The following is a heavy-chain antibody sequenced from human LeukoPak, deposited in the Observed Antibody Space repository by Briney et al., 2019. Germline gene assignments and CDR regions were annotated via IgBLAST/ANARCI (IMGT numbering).Heavy chain of an antibody. CDR1: GFTLSSYS. J-gene: IGHJ6*03. CDR2: ISGSGRST. V-gene: IGHV3-23*01. CDR3: ARKEVDYYYFYMDL. Sequence: GGSLRLSCAASGFTLSSYSMSWVRQAPGKGLEWVSTISGSGRSTYYADSVKDRFTISRDNSKNTLYLQISSLRVEDTAVYYCARKEVDYYYFYMDLWGRGTTVTVSS.